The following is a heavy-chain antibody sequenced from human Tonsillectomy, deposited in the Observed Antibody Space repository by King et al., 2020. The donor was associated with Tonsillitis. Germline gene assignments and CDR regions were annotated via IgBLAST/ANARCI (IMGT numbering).Heavy chain of an antibody. CDR2: ISSGSSYT. Sequence: VQLVESGGGLGKPGGSLRLSCAVSGFTFSSYSMNWVRQAPGKGLEWVSWISSGSSYTNYADSVKGRFTISRDNAKNSLYLQMNSLRAEDTAVYYCARVWGSYHYYMDVWGKGTTVTVSS. D-gene: IGHD3-16*02. CDR3: ARVWGSYHYYMDV. J-gene: IGHJ6*03. CDR1: GFTFSSYS. V-gene: IGHV3-21*01.